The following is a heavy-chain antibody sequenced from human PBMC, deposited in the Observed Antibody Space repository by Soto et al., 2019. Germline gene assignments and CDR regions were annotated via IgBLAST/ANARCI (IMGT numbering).Heavy chain of an antibody. CDR3: AINAERNAQKFDF. CDR1: GGIFKNFD. CDR2: IIPLFNAT. Sequence: QVQLVQAGSEVKRPGSPVKVSCKTSGGIFKNFDIGWVRQSPGQGLEWMGEIIPLFNATNYAQKFRGRVTVTADESTRTAYMELTRLTYDDTAVYFCAINAERNAQKFDFWGQGTLVTVSS. V-gene: IGHV1-69*01. D-gene: IGHD2-2*01. J-gene: IGHJ4*02.